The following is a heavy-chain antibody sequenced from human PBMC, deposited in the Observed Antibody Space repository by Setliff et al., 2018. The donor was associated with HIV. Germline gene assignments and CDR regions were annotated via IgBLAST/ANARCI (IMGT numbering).Heavy chain of an antibody. J-gene: IGHJ6*03. CDR1: EFTFSSYA. CDR2: ISVSGGST. Sequence: GSLRLSCAASEFTFSSYAMSWVRQAPGKGLEWVSSISVSGGSTYYADSVKGRFTISRDNSKNTLSLQMNSLRAEDTAVYYCARVNKSGKQLYYYYMDVWGKGTTVTVSS. CDR3: ARVNKSGKQLYYYYMDV. V-gene: IGHV3-23*01. D-gene: IGHD1-1*01.